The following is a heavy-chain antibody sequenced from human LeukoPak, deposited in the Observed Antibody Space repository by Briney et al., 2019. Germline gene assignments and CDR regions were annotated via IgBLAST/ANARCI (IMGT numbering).Heavy chain of an antibody. V-gene: IGHV3-48*03. CDR2: ISSSGSTI. CDR1: GFTFSSYE. Sequence: GGSLRLSCAASGFTFSSYEMNWVRQAPGKGLEWVSYISSSGSTIYYADSVKGRFTISRDNAKNSLYLQMNSMRAEDTAVYYCARDFFGSYDYWGQGTLVTVSS. D-gene: IGHD3-10*01. J-gene: IGHJ4*02. CDR3: ARDFFGSYDY.